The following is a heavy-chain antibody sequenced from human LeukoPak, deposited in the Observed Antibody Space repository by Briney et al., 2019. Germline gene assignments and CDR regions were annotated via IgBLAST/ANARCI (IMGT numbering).Heavy chain of an antibody. CDR3: ARLTYYDFWSGYNYAFDI. CDR1: GYTFTGYY. J-gene: IGHJ3*02. CDR2: INPNSGGT. Sequence: ASVKVSCKASGYTFTGYYMHWVRQAPGQGLEWMGWINPNSGGTNYAQKFQGRVTMTRDTSISTAYMELSRLRSDDTTVYYCARLTYYDFWSGYNYAFDIWGQGTMVTVSS. D-gene: IGHD3-3*01. V-gene: IGHV1-2*02.